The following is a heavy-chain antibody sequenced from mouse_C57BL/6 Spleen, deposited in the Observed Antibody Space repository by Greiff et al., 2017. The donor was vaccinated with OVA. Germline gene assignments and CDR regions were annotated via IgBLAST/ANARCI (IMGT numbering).Heavy chain of an antibody. V-gene: IGHV1-81*01. Sequence: QVQLQQSGAELARPGASVKLSCKASGYTFTSYGMSWVKQRTGQGLEWIGEIYPRSGNNYYNEKFKGKATLTAAKSSSTAYMELRSLTSDDSAVYFCARGTTVDYAMDYWGQGTSVAVSS. CDR3: ARGTTVDYAMDY. J-gene: IGHJ4*01. CDR1: GYTFTSYG. CDR2: IYPRSGNN. D-gene: IGHD1-1*01.